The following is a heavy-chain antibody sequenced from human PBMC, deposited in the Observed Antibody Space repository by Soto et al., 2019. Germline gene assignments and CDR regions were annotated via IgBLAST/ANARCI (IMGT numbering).Heavy chain of an antibody. CDR3: ARDVELQSFDY. CDR2: ISWNSGSI. D-gene: IGHD1-26*01. CDR1: GFTFDDYA. V-gene: IGHV3-9*01. J-gene: IGHJ4*02. Sequence: GGSLRLSCAASGFTFDDYAMHWVRQAPGKGLEWVSGISWNSGSIGYADSVKGRFTMSRDNAQNTVYLQMNSLRAEDTAVYYCARDVELQSFDYWGQGILVTVSS.